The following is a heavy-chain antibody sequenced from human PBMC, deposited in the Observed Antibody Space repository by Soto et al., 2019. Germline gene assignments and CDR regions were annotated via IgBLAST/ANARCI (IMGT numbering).Heavy chain of an antibody. CDR3: ARGGSSGWYELFL. Sequence: GGSLRLSCAASGFTFSSYGMHWVRQAPGKGLEWVAVIWYDGSNKYYADSVKGRFTISRDNSKNTLYLQMNSLRAEDTAVYYCARGGSSGWYELFLWGQGTLVTVSS. CDR1: GFTFSSYG. V-gene: IGHV3-33*01. CDR2: IWYDGSNK. D-gene: IGHD6-19*01. J-gene: IGHJ4*02.